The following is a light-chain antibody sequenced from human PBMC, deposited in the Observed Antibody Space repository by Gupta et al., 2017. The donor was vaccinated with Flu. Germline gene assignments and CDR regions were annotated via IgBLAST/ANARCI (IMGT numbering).Light chain of an antibody. CDR3: CSYTGAYWV. J-gene: IGLJ3*02. V-gene: IGLV2-11*01. Sequence: QSALTQPRSVSGSPGQSVALSCTGSSSDVGANDYVTWFQQHPGKAPKLLLYDVRQRPSGVPNRFSGSKSGNTASLTISGLQADDESDYYCCSYTGAYWVFGGGTRVTVL. CDR2: DVR. CDR1: SSDVGANDY.